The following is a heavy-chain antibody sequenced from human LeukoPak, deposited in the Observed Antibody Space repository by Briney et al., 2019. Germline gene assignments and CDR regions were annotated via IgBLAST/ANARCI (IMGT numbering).Heavy chain of an antibody. CDR2: ISWNSGSI. CDR1: GFTFDDYA. V-gene: IGHV3-9*01. J-gene: IGHJ3*02. CDR3: PKSTIVWSGPRFGAFDI. Sequence: PGGSLRLSCAASGFTFDDYAMHWVRQAPGKGLEWVSGISWNSGSIGYADSVEGRFTISRDNAKNSLYLQMNSLRAEDTALYYCPKSTIVWSGPRFGAFDIWGQGTMVTLSS. D-gene: IGHD3-3*01.